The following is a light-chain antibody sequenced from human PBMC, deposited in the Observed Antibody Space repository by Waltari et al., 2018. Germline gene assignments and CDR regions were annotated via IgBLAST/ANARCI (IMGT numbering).Light chain of an antibody. CDR3: QQYFSVPLT. CDR1: QDISNS. J-gene: IGKJ4*01. CDR2: ATS. V-gene: IGKV1-NL1*01. Sequence: IQMTQSPSSLSASVGDRVTITCRASQDISNSVSWYQQKVGRAPKILIYATSKFERGFPARFSGRASGTTYRLTIDSLQSDDSAIYFCQQYFSVPLTFGGGSKIEI.